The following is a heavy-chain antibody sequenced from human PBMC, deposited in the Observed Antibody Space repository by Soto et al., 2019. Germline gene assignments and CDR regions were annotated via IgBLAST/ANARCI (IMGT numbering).Heavy chain of an antibody. CDR1: GYTFTGYY. V-gene: IGHV1-2*04. Sequence: GASVKVSCKASGYTFTGYYMHWVRQAPGQGLEWMGWINPNSGGTNYAQKFQGWVTMTRDTSISTAYMELSRLRSDDTAVYYCARDDGYCTNGVCYSWFDPWGQGTLVTVSS. J-gene: IGHJ5*02. CDR3: ARDDGYCTNGVCYSWFDP. D-gene: IGHD2-8*01. CDR2: INPNSGGT.